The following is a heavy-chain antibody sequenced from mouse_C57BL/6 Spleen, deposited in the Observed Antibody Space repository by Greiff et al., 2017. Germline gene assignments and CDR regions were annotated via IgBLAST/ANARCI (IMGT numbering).Heavy chain of an antibody. V-gene: IGHV1-64*01. CDR1: GYTFTSYW. Sequence: QVQLQQPGAELVKPGASVKLSCKASGYTFTSYWMHWVKPRPGQGLEWIGMIHPNSGSTNYNEKFKSKATLTVDKSSSTAYMQLSSLTSEDSAVYYCARGDSYYSNSWFAYWGQGTLVTVSA. CDR3: ARGDSYYSNSWFAY. J-gene: IGHJ3*01. D-gene: IGHD2-5*01. CDR2: IHPNSGST.